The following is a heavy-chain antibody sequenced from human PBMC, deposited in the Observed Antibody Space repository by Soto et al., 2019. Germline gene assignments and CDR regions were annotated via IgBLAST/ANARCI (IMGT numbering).Heavy chain of an antibody. CDR3: ATVKPTSPDAFDF. CDR2: INYSGNTI. J-gene: IGHJ3*01. Sequence: QVQLVESGGALVKPGGSLRLSCAASGFIFSDYYMTWIRQAPGKGLEWISYINYSGNTIYYADSVKGRFTISRDNAKDSLYLQMNSLRVEDTAVYYCATVKPTSPDAFDFWCQGTMGSVSS. CDR1: GFIFSDYY. V-gene: IGHV3-11*01.